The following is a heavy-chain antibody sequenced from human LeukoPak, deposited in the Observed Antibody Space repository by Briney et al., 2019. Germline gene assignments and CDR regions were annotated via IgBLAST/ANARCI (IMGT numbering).Heavy chain of an antibody. CDR3: ARDRGTATVRSFDI. CDR1: GFTFISYE. Sequence: TGGSLRLSCAVSGFTFISYEMNWVRQAPGKGLEWVSYISSSGDTIHYTDSVKGRFTISRDNGKNSLYLQMNSLRAEDTAVYYCARDRGTATVRSFDIWGQGTVVTVSS. V-gene: IGHV3-48*03. D-gene: IGHD4-17*01. J-gene: IGHJ3*02. CDR2: ISSSGDTI.